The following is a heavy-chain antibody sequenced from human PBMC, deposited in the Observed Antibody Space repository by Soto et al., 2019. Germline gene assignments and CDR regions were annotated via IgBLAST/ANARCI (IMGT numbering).Heavy chain of an antibody. D-gene: IGHD4-17*01. CDR3: ARGIYGDTTGYDY. Sequence: SETLSLTCTVSGGSISSYYWSWIRQPPGKGLEWIGYIYYSGSTNYNPSLKSRVTISVDTSKNQFSLKLSSVTAADTAVYYCARGIYGDTTGYDYWGQGTLVTVSS. J-gene: IGHJ4*02. V-gene: IGHV4-59*01. CDR2: IYYSGST. CDR1: GGSISSYY.